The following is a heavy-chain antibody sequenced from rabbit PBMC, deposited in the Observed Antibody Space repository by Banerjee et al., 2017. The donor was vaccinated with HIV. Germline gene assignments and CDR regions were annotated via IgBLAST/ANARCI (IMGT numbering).Heavy chain of an antibody. D-gene: IGHD6-1*01. V-gene: IGHV1S40*01. CDR3: ARGYGAATGLDL. J-gene: IGHJ3*01. Sequence: QSLEESGGDLVKPGASLTLTCTASGFSFSGSYYLCWVRQAPGKGLEWIACIYVGSSGSTYYANWAKGRFTISKTSSTTVTLQMTSLTAADTATYFCARGYGAATGLDLWGPGTLVTVS. CDR2: IYVGSSGST. CDR1: GFSFSGSYY.